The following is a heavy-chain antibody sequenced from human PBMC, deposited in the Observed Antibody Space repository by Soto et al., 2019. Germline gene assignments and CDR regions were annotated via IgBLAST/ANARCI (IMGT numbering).Heavy chain of an antibody. J-gene: IGHJ3*02. Sequence: PSQTLSLTCAISGDSVSSNSVAWNWIRQSPSRGLEWLGRTYYRSKWYNDYAVSVKSRITINPDTSKNQFSLQLNSVTPEDTAVYYCAISYGGNPDAFDIWGQGTMVTVPS. CDR1: GDSVSSNSVA. D-gene: IGHD4-17*01. CDR2: TYYRSKWYN. V-gene: IGHV6-1*01. CDR3: AISYGGNPDAFDI.